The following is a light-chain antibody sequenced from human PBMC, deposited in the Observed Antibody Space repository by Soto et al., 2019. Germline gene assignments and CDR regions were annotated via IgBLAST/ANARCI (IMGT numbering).Light chain of an antibody. CDR3: QQRSKWPVT. J-gene: IGKJ4*01. CDR2: DAS. V-gene: IGKV3D-20*02. Sequence: EIVLTQSTGTLSLSPGERATLSCGASQSVSSSYLAWYQQKPGQAPRLLIYDASNRATGIPARFSGSWYGTDFNLTISSLETEDFAVYYCQQRSKWPVTFGGGTKVDIK. CDR1: QSVSSSY.